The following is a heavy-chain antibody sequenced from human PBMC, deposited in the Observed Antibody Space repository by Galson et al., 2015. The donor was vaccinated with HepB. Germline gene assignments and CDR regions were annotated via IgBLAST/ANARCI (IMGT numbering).Heavy chain of an antibody. V-gene: IGHV4-39*01. CDR2: IYYSGST. CDR1: GGSISSSSYY. CDR3: ARLRGNYYDSSTYPNFFDY. J-gene: IGHJ4*02. Sequence: ETLSLTCTVSGGSISSSSYYWGWIRQPPGKGLEWIGNIYYSGSTYYNPSLKSRVTISVDTSKNQFSLKLSSVTAADTAVYYCARLRGNYYDSSTYPNFFDYWGQGTLITVSS. D-gene: IGHD3-22*01.